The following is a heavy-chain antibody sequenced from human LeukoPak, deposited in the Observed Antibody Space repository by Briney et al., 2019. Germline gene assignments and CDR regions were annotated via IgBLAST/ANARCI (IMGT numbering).Heavy chain of an antibody. D-gene: IGHD3-3*01. V-gene: IGHV4-59*01. CDR2: IDHGGST. CDR1: GGSFSSYY. CDR3: ARGRYDFWGGYYGPNYYYYYMDV. J-gene: IGHJ6*03. Sequence: PSETLSLTCTVSGGSFSSYYWTWIRQPPGKGLEWIGYIDHGGSTNYNPSLRSRVSISSDTSKNQFSLKLSSVTAADTAVYYCARGRYDFWGGYYGPNYYYYYMDVWGKGTTVTVSS.